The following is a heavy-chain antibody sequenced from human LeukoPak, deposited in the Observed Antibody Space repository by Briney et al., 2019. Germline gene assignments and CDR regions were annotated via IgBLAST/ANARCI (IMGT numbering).Heavy chain of an antibody. V-gene: IGHV3-30*18. CDR1: GFTFSSYG. CDR2: ISYDGSNK. Sequence: GGSLRLSCAASGFTFSSYGMHWVRQAPGKGLEWVAVISYDGSNKYYADSVKGRFTISRDNAKNSLYLQMNSLRAEDMALYYCAKDTRGFGESPGAFDIWGQGTMVTVSS. D-gene: IGHD3-10*01. CDR3: AKDTRGFGESPGAFDI. J-gene: IGHJ3*02.